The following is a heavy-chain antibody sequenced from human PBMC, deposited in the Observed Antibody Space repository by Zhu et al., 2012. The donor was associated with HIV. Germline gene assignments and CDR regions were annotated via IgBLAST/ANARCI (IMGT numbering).Heavy chain of an antibody. CDR2: IYYSGST. J-gene: IGHJ6*02. CDR1: GGSISSHY. D-gene: IGHD4-23*01. Sequence: QVQLQESGPGLVKPSETLSLTCTVSGGSISSHYWSWIRQPPGKGLEWIGYIYYSGSTNYNPSLKSRVTISVDTSKNQLSLKLSSVTAADTAVYYCAREPVTPYYYYGMDVWGQGPRSPS. V-gene: IGHV4-59*11. CDR3: AREPVTPYYYYGMDV.